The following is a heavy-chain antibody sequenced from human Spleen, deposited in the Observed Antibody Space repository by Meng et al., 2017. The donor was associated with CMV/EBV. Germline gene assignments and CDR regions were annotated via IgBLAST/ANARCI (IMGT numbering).Heavy chain of an antibody. CDR3: ATLGPSGWYAYLDQ. CDR2: INQDGSEK. Sequence: GGSLRLSCAASGFTFSGNWMSWVRQAPGKGLEWVANINQDGSEKYYVDSVKGRFTISRDNSKNSLYLQMNSLRVEDTAVYYCATLGPSGWYAYLDQWGQGTPVTVSS. J-gene: IGHJ4*02. CDR1: GFTFSGNW. V-gene: IGHV3-7*01. D-gene: IGHD6-19*01.